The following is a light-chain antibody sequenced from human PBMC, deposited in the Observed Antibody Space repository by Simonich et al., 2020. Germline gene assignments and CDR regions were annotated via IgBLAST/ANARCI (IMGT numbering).Light chain of an antibody. J-gene: IGLJ2*01. CDR1: SSDVGGYNY. CDR3: CSYAGSSNVV. V-gene: IGLV2-23*01. CDR2: EGS. Sequence: QSALTQPASVSGSPGQSITISCTGTSSDVGGYNYVSWNQHPPGKAPNLMIYEGSNRPSGVSNRFSCSKSGNTASLTISGLQAEDEADYYCCSYAGSSNVVFGGGTKLTVL.